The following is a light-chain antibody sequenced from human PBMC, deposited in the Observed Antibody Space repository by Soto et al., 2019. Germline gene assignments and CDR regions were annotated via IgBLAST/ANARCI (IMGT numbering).Light chain of an antibody. Sequence: DIRLTQSPSFLSASVGDRVTITCRASQDINSYLARYQQKPGRAPKLLIYAASTLHSAVPSRFSGAGSGTEFTLTISSLQPEDVATYYCQQLSIYHRTFGQGTKVE. CDR3: QQLSIYHRT. J-gene: IGKJ1*01. CDR2: AAS. CDR1: QDINSY. V-gene: IGKV1-9*01.